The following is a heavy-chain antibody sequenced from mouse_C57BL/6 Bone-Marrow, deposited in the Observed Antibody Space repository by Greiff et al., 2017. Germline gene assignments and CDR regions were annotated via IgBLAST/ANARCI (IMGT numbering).Heavy chain of an antibody. D-gene: IGHD1-1*01. CDR3: ARSLITTVVATDY. Sequence: VQLQESGAELVRPGSSVKLSCKASGYTFTSYWMHWVKQRPIQGLEWIGNIDPSDSDTHYNQKFKDKATLTVDKSSSTAYMQLSSLTSEDSAVYYCARSLITTVVATDYWGQGTTLTVSS. J-gene: IGHJ2*01. V-gene: IGHV1-52*01. CDR2: IDPSDSDT. CDR1: GYTFTSYW.